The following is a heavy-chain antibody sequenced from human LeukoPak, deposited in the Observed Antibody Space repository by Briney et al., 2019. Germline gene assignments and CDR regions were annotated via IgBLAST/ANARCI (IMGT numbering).Heavy chain of an antibody. J-gene: IGHJ4*02. CDR1: EFTFSRYW. Sequence: PGGSLRLSCAASEFTFSRYWMSWVRQAPGKGLEWVANIKQDGSTKYYLDSVKGRLTVSRDNAKNSVFLQVNSLRAEDTAVYYCAKLHNLNSDYWGQGTLVTVSS. CDR2: IKQDGSTK. V-gene: IGHV3-7*03. CDR3: AKLHNLNSDY. D-gene: IGHD1-14*01.